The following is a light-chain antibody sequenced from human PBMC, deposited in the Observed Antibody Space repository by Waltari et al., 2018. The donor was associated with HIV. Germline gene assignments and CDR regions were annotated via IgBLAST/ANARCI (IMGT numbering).Light chain of an antibody. CDR1: SSDVGAYNY. V-gene: IGLV2-14*01. J-gene: IGLJ1*01. CDR2: DVR. CDR3: NSYSTTYTPCV. Sequence: QSALTQPASVSGSPGQSITISCTGSSSDVGAYNYVSWYQQHPGKAPKLVIYDVRNRPSGFSNRFSGSKSGNTASLTISGLQTEDEADYYCNSYSTTYTPCVFGTGTRVTVL.